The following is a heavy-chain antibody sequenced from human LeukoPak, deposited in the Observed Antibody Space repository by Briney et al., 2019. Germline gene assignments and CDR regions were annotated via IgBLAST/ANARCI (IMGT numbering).Heavy chain of an antibody. CDR3: AKVTGRIFGLGGFDP. J-gene: IGHJ5*02. CDR1: GFTSDDYA. D-gene: IGHD3/OR15-3a*01. CDR2: ISWNSGNI. V-gene: IGHV3-9*02. Sequence: PGGSLRLSCAASGFTSDDYAMHWVRQAPGKGLEWVSGISWNSGNIGYADSVKGRFTISRDNAKNFLYLQMNSLRPEDTALYYCAKVTGRIFGLGGFDPWGQGTLVTVSS.